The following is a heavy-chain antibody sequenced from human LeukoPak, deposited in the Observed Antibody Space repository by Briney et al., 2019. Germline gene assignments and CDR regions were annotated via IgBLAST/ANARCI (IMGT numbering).Heavy chain of an antibody. CDR2: IYYSGST. CDR3: ARTYYDFWSGYQVGYFDY. J-gene: IGHJ4*02. Sequence: SETLSLTCTVSGGSISSSSYYWGWIRQPPGKGLEWIGSIYYSGSTYYNPSLKSRVTISVDTSKNQFSLKLSSVTAADTAVYYCARTYYDFWSGYQVGYFDYWGQGTLVTVSS. CDR1: GGSISSSSYY. D-gene: IGHD3-3*01. V-gene: IGHV4-39*01.